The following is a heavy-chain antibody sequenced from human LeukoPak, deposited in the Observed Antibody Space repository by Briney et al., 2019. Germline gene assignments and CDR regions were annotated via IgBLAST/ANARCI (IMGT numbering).Heavy chain of an antibody. D-gene: IGHD1-1*01. CDR1: GGTFSSYA. J-gene: IGHJ5*02. V-gene: IGHV1-69*04. CDR3: ASSAIGYGWFDP. CDR2: IIPILGIA. Sequence: SVKVSCKASGGTFSSYAISWVRQAPGQGLEWMGRIIPILGIANYAQKLQGRVTITADKSTSTAYMELSSLRSEDTAVYYCASSAIGYGWFDPWGQGTLVTVSS.